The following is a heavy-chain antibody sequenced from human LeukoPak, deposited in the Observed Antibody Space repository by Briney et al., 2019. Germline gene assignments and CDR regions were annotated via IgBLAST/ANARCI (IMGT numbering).Heavy chain of an antibody. CDR1: GFTFDDYA. CDR2: ISGDGGST. V-gene: IGHV3-43D*03. Sequence: GGSLRLSCAASGFTFDDYAMHWVRQAPGKGLEWVSLISGDGGSTYYAGSVKGRFTISRDNSKNSLYLQMNSLRAEDTALYYCAKDLTPLDTAMVTGLFAFDYWGQGTLVTVSS. J-gene: IGHJ4*02. D-gene: IGHD5-18*01. CDR3: AKDLTPLDTAMVTGLFAFDY.